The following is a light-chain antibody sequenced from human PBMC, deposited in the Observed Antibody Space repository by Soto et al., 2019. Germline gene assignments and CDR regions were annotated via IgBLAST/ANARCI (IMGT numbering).Light chain of an antibody. CDR1: QSVTSNY. V-gene: IGKV3-20*01. CDR2: GAS. J-gene: IGKJ1*01. CDR3: QQYDRTPPT. Sequence: ELVLTQSPGTLSLSPGDRATLSCRASQSVTSNYLAWYQRKPSQAPRLLIYGASNRATDIPYRFSASGYGTVFPLTITTLEAEDFALYYCQQYDRTPPTFGQETKQEVK.